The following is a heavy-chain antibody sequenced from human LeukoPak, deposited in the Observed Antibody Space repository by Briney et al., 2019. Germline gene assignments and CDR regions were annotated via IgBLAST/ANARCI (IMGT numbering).Heavy chain of an antibody. V-gene: IGHV5-51*01. D-gene: IGHD6-13*01. CDR3: AVIEAGY. CDR2: IYPVDSDT. CDR1: GYIFTSYW. Sequence: AESLKICCKGSGYIFTSYWICWGRQMPGKGLWWMGIIYPVDSDTSYSPSYQGQVTISADQSIRTTDLPSSSLKASDTAMYYCAVIEAGYWGQGTLVTVSS. J-gene: IGHJ4*02.